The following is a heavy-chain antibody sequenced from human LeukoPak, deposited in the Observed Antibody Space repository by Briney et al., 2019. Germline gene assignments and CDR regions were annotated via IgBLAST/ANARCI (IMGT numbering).Heavy chain of an antibody. CDR2: ISSSGSTI. Sequence: GRSLRLSCAASGFTFSSYEMNWVRQAPGKGLEWVSYISSSGSTIYYADSVKGRFTISRDNAKNSLYLQMNSLRAEDTAVYYCARGSAYYDSSGYYYDYWGQGTLVTVSS. J-gene: IGHJ4*02. V-gene: IGHV3-48*03. CDR3: ARGSAYYDSSGYYYDY. D-gene: IGHD3-22*01. CDR1: GFTFSSYE.